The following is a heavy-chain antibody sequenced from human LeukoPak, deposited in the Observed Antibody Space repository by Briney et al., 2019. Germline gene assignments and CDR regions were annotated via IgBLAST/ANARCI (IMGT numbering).Heavy chain of an antibody. CDR1: GFTFSSYA. CDR2: ISGSGGST. Sequence: GGSLRLSCAASGFTFSSYAMSWVRQAPGKGLEWVSAISGSGGSTYYADSVKGRFTISRDNSKNTLYLQMNSLRAEDTAVYCCVRYSSSWYVRYFDYWGQGTLVTVSS. CDR3: VRYSSSWYVRYFDY. D-gene: IGHD6-13*01. V-gene: IGHV3-23*01. J-gene: IGHJ4*02.